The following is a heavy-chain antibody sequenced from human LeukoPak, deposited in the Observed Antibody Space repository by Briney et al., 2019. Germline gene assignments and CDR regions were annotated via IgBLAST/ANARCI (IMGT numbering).Heavy chain of an antibody. D-gene: IGHD3-22*01. CDR3: ARDNYYDSSGFDY. J-gene: IGHJ4*02. CDR1: GGSISSGGYS. CDR2: IYHSGST. Sequence: PSETLSLTCAVSGGSISSGGYSWSWIRQPPGKGLEWIGYIYHSGSTYYNPPLKSRVTISVDRSKNQFSLKLSSVTAADTAVYYCARDNYYDSSGFDYWGQGTLVTVSS. V-gene: IGHV4-30-2*01.